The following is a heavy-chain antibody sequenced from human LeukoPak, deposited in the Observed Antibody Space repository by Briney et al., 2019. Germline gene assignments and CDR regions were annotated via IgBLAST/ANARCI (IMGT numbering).Heavy chain of an antibody. CDR1: GGSISSYY. J-gene: IGHJ3*02. CDR2: IYYSGST. Sequence: KTSETLSLTCTVSGGSISSYYWSWIRQPPGKGLEWIGYIYYSGSTNYNPSLKSRVTISVDTSKNQFSLKLSSVTAADTAVYYCAREHNLWRAFDIWGQGTMVTVSS. D-gene: IGHD1-14*01. CDR3: AREHNLWRAFDI. V-gene: IGHV4-59*01.